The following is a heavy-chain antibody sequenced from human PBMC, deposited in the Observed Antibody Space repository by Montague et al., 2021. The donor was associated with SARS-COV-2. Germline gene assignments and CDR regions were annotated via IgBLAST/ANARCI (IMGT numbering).Heavy chain of an antibody. CDR2: IYYSGSI. CDR3: ARVFPRWLQFDPYFDY. V-gene: IGHV4-59*01. D-gene: IGHD5-24*01. Sequence: SETLSLTCTVSGGSISSYYWSWIRQPPGKGLEWIGYIYYSGSINYNPSLKSRVTISVDTSKNQFSLKLSSVTAADTAVYYCARVFPRWLQFDPYFDYWGQGTLVTVSS. CDR1: GGSISSYY. J-gene: IGHJ4*02.